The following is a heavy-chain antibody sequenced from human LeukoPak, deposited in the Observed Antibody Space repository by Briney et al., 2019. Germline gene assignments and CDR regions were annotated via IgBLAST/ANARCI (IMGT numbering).Heavy chain of an antibody. V-gene: IGHV4-34*01. Sequence: PSETLSLTCAVYGGSFSGYYWSWIRQPPGKGLEWIGEINHSGSTNYNPSLKSRVTISVDTSKNQFSVKLSSVTAADTAVYYCARVRGVGCSGGSCYYYWGQGTLVTVSS. J-gene: IGHJ4*02. CDR3: ARVRGVGCSGGSCYYY. CDR2: INHSGST. D-gene: IGHD2-15*01. CDR1: GGSFSGYY.